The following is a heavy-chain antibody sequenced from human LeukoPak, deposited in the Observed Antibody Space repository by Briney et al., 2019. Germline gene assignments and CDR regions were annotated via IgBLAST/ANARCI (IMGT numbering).Heavy chain of an antibody. CDR1: GGSMSSYY. V-gene: IGHV4-59*01. CDR2: IYHSGSS. D-gene: IGHD3-22*01. Sequence: PSETLSLTCTVSGGSMSSYYWNWIRQPPGKGLEWIGNIYHSGSSNYNPSLKSRVTISEDTSKNQFSLKLNSVTAADTAVYYCARTTYYYDSSGYYSWFDPWGQGTLVTVSS. CDR3: ARTTYYYDSSGYYSWFDP. J-gene: IGHJ5*02.